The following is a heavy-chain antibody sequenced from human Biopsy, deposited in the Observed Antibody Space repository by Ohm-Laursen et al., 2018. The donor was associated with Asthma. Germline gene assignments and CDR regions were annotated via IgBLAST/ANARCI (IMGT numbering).Heavy chain of an antibody. Sequence: SVKVSCKSLGGTFNTYVIGWVRQAPGQGLEWMGGINSVFGTTTYPQKFQDRVTITADDSTSTVYMELSSLRSEDTAVYYCARKAGSCISRTCYSLDFWGRGTLVTVS. V-gene: IGHV1-69*13. CDR3: ARKAGSCISRTCYSLDF. J-gene: IGHJ4*02. CDR1: GGTFNTYV. D-gene: IGHD2-2*01. CDR2: INSVFGTT.